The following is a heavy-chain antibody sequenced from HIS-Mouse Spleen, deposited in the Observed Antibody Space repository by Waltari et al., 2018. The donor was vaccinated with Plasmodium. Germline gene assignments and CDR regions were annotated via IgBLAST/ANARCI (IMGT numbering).Heavy chain of an antibody. CDR2: INHSGST. CDR3: ARGLRGHYWYFDL. CDR1: GGSFSGYY. Sequence: QVQLQQWGAGLLKPSETLSLTCAVYGGSFSGYYCRWIRQPPGKGLEWIGEINHSGSTNYNPSLKSRVTISVDTSKNQFSLKLSSVTAADTAVYYCARGLRGHYWYFDLWGRGTLVTVSS. V-gene: IGHV4-34*01. J-gene: IGHJ2*01. D-gene: IGHD3-10*01.